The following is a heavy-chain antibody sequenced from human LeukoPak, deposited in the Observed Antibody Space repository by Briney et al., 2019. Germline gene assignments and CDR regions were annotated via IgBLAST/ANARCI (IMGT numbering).Heavy chain of an antibody. CDR3: ARGHEVTAIVKTYYYYYMDV. CDR2: IYYSGST. D-gene: IGHD2-21*02. V-gene: IGHV4-59*01. J-gene: IGHJ6*03. CDR1: GGSISSYY. Sequence: SETLSLTCTVSGGSISSYYWSWIRQPPGKGLEWIGYIYYSGSTNYNPSLKSRVTISVDTSKNQFSLKLSSVTAADTAVYYCARGHEVTAIVKTYYYYYMDVWGKGTTVTVSS.